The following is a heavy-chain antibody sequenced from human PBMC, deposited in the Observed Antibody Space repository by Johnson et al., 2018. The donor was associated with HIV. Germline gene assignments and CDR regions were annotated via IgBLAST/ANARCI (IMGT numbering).Heavy chain of an antibody. CDR3: ARVRLGYYVRSGGRAFDI. V-gene: IGHV3-7*01. J-gene: IGHJ3*02. CDR1: GFTFSRYC. D-gene: IGHD3-22*01. Sequence: VQLVESGGGVVQPGGSLRVSCAASGFTFSRYCMHWVRQAPGKGLQWVANIKHDGSDKYYVDSVKGRFTISRDNSKNSLYLQMNSLRAEDAAVYYCARVRLGYYVRSGGRAFDIWGQGTMVTVSS. CDR2: IKHDGSDK.